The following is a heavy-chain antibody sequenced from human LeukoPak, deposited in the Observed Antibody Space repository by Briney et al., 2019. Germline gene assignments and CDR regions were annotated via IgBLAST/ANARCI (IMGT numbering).Heavy chain of an antibody. J-gene: IGHJ4*02. CDR3: ARTYYSNYVHYFDY. Sequence: GRSLRLSCAASGFTFSSYAMHWVRQAPGKGLEWVAFIRYDGTNKYYADSVKGRFTISRDNSKNTLYLQMNSLRAEDTAVYYCARTYYSNYVHYFDYWGQGTLVTVSS. CDR1: GFTFSSYA. D-gene: IGHD4-11*01. CDR2: IRYDGTNK. V-gene: IGHV3-30*04.